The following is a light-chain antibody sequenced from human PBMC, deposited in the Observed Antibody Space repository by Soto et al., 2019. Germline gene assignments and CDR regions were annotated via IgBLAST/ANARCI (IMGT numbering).Light chain of an antibody. CDR2: GAS. CDR3: QQTYSTPWT. V-gene: IGKV1-39*01. Sequence: DLQMTQSPSSLSASVGEGVTITCRASQSISSYVSWFQQKPGKAPKLLIYGASSLQSGVPSRFSGSGSGTDFTLTISSLQPEDFATYYCQQTYSTPWTFGQGTKVEIK. J-gene: IGKJ1*01. CDR1: QSISSY.